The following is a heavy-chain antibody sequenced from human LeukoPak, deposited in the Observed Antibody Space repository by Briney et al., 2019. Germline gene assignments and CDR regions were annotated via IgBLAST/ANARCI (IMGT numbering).Heavy chain of an antibody. J-gene: IGHJ6*02. CDR1: GYIFTDYY. CDR2: IDPNSGGT. CDR3: ARSRTPFYYYGMHV. Sequence: GASVKVSCKVSGYIFTDYYIHWIRQAPGQGLEWMGWIDPNSGGTHHAPNFQGRATVTRDTSSSTVYMDLSRLRSADTAIYYCARSRTPFYYYGMHVWGLGTSVTVSS. V-gene: IGHV1-2*02. D-gene: IGHD1-1*01.